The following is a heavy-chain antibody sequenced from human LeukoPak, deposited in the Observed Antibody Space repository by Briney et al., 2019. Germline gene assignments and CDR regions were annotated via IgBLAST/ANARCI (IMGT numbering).Heavy chain of an antibody. CDR3: ARRTLRLVREGWFDP. D-gene: IGHD6-13*01. J-gene: IGHJ5*02. V-gene: IGHV4-34*01. CDR1: GGSISNYY. Sequence: SETLSLTCTVSGGSISNYYWSWIRQPPGKGLEWIGEINHSGSTNYNPSLKSRVTISVDTSKNQFSLKLSSVTAADTAVYHCARRTLRLVREGWFDPWGQGTLVTVSS. CDR2: INHSGST.